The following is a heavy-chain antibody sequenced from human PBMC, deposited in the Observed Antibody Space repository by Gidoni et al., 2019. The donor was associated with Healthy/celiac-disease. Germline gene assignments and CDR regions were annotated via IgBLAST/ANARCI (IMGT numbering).Heavy chain of an antibody. CDR2: INPSGGST. CDR1: GYNFTSYS. Sequence: QVQLVQSGAEVTKPGASVKVSCKASGYNFTSYSMHWVRQAPGQGIEWVGIINPSGGSTSYAQKFQGRVTMTRDTSTNTVYMELSSLRSEDTAVYYCARDLRGGDIVVVTAIGYWGQGTLVTVSS. J-gene: IGHJ4*02. CDR3: ARDLRGGDIVVVTAIGY. V-gene: IGHV1-46*03. D-gene: IGHD2-21*02.